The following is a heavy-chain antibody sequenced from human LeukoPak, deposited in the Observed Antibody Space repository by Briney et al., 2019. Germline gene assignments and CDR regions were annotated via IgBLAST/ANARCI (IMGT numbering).Heavy chain of an antibody. CDR3: ARDRIAVAATETSFDY. D-gene: IGHD6-19*01. CDR2: ISSSGSTI. J-gene: IGHJ4*02. V-gene: IGHV3-48*03. Sequence: GGSLRLSCAASGFTFSSYEMNWVRQAPGKGLEWVSYISSSGSTIYYADSVKGRFTISRGNAKNSLYLQMSSLRAEDTAMYYCARDRIAVAATETSFDYWGQGTLVTVSS. CDR1: GFTFSSYE.